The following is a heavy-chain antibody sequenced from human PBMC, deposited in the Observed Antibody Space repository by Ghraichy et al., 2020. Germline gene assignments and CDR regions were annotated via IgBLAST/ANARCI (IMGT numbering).Heavy chain of an antibody. J-gene: IGHJ4*02. Sequence: GESLNISCAASGLIFNTAWMSWVRQAPGKGLEWVGRIRSKAYGGTTDYAAPVKGRFIISRDDSKNTLYLQMNSLKTEDTAVYYCTTEAYCGGDCFSELDYWGQGTLVTVSS. CDR2: IRSKAYGGTT. CDR3: TTEAYCGGDCFSELDY. CDR1: GLIFNTAW. V-gene: IGHV3-15*01. D-gene: IGHD2-21*02.